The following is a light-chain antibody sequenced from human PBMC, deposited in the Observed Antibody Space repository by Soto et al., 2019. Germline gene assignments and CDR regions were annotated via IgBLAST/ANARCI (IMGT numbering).Light chain of an antibody. CDR1: QSVSSSY. V-gene: IGKV3-20*01. Sequence: EIVMTQAPATLSVSPGERATLSCMASQSVSSSYLAWYQQKPGQAPRXXIYGASSRATGIPDRFSGTGSETDLTLTISRLQPEDFEVYYCQQYDNSPITFGQRTRLEIK. J-gene: IGKJ5*01. CDR2: GAS. CDR3: QQYDNSPIT.